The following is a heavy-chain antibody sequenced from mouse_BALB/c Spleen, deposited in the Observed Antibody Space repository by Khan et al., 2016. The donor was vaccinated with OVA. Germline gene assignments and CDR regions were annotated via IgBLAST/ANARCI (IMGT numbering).Heavy chain of an antibody. V-gene: IGHV5-6-5*01. Sequence: EVELVESGGGLVKPGGSLKLSCAASGFTFSNYAMSWVRQSPEKGLEWLASICSGDSTYYPASVKGRFTITRDNARNLLFLQMSSLRSEDTAMYYCARDYCFAYWGQGTLVTVSA. CDR3: ARDYCFAY. J-gene: IGHJ3*01. CDR2: ICSGDST. CDR1: GFTFSNYA.